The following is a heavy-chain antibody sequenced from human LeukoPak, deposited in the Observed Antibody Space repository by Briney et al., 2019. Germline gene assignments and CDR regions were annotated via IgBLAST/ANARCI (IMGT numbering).Heavy chain of an antibody. CDR1: GFTFSNFG. J-gene: IGHJ4*02. Sequence: PGGSLRLSCAASGFTFSNFGMNWVRQGPGKGPEWVSTITGNDLSTYYADSVRGRFTISRDNSKNTMYLQMNSLRDGDTATYYCARSRYASGRGAFEYWGRGTPVTVSS. D-gene: IGHD6-19*01. CDR3: ARSRYASGRGAFEY. CDR2: ITGNDLST. V-gene: IGHV3-23*01.